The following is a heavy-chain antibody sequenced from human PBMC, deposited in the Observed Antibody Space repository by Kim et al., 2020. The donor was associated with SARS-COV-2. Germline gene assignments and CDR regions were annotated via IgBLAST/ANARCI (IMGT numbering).Heavy chain of an antibody. J-gene: IGHJ6*01. Sequence: SETLSLTCAVSGGSISSSTWWSWVRQPPGKGLGWIGEIYHSGSTNNNPSLKRRVTISVDKTKNQFPLKLSFVTAADTAVYYWARGVIIEGYGMDVWGQGTKVTVSS. V-gene: IGHV4-4*02. CDR3: ARGVIIEGYGMDV. CDR2: IYHSGST. D-gene: IGHD3-10*01. CDR1: GGSISSSTW.